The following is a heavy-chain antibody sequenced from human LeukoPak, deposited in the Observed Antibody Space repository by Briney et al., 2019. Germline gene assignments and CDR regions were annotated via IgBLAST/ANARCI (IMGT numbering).Heavy chain of an antibody. CDR2: FYNSGRS. J-gene: IGHJ4*02. CDR3: TRGAGWLIDY. V-gene: IGHV4-59*01. CDR1: DDSISDYY. D-gene: IGHD3-16*01. Sequence: SETLSLPCTVSDDSISDYYRGWIRQRPGKGLEWIGYFYNSGRSTYNPSLKSRVTISADTSKNHFSLKLNSVTTADTAVYYCTRGAGWLIDYWGQGILVTVSS.